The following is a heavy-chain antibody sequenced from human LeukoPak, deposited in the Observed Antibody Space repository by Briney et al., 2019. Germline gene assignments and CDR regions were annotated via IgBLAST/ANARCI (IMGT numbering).Heavy chain of an antibody. Sequence: GASVKVSCKASGYTFTGYYMHWVRQAPGQGLEWMGWINPNSGGTNYAQKFQGRVTMTRDTSISTAYMELSRLRSDDTAVYYCARDPRDGYNSDAFDIWGQGTMVTVSS. D-gene: IGHD5-24*01. J-gene: IGHJ3*02. V-gene: IGHV1-2*02. CDR3: ARDPRDGYNSDAFDI. CDR2: INPNSGGT. CDR1: GYTFTGYY.